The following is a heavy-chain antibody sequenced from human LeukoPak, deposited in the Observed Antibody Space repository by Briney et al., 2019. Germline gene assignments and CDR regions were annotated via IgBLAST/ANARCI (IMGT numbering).Heavy chain of an antibody. CDR2: IYDSGST. Sequence: KPSETLSLTCTVSGGSVSRGSYYWSWIRQPRGKGLEWIGCIYDSGSTDYNPSLKSRVTISVDTSKNQFSLNLSSVTAADTAVYYCARDPLTALGMDVWGKGTTVTVPS. CDR3: ARDPLTALGMDV. D-gene: IGHD4/OR15-4a*01. CDR1: GGSVSRGSYY. V-gene: IGHV4-61*01. J-gene: IGHJ6*04.